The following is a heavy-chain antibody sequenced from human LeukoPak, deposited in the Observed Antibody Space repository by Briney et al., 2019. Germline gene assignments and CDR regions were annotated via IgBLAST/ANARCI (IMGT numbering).Heavy chain of an antibody. CDR2: INHSGST. J-gene: IGHJ3*02. CDR3: ATVGALDAFDI. D-gene: IGHD1-26*01. V-gene: IGHV4-34*01. CDR1: GGSFSGYY. Sequence: SETLSLTCAVYGGSFSGYYWSWIRQPPGKGLEWIGEINHSGSTNYNPSLKSRVTISADTSKNQFSLKLSSVTAADTAVYYCATVGALDAFDIWGQGTMVTVSS.